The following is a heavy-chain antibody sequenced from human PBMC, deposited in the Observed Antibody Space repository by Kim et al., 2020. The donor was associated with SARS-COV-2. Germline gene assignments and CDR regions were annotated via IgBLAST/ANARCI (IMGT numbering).Heavy chain of an antibody. D-gene: IGHD3-10*01. Sequence: VKGRFTISRDNAKNTLYLQMNSLRAEDTAVYYCAREDYYGSGSYYGMDVWGQGTTVTVSS. J-gene: IGHJ6*02. CDR3: AREDYYGSGSYYGMDV. V-gene: IGHV3-74*01.